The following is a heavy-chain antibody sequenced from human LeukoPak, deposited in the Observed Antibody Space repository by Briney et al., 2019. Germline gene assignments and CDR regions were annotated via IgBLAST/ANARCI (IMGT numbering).Heavy chain of an antibody. V-gene: IGHV3-21*01. CDR3: ARGRQQLVRNNWFDP. CDR2: ISSSSSYI. D-gene: IGHD6-13*01. J-gene: IGHJ5*02. CDR1: GFTFSSYG. Sequence: GGSLRLSCAASGFTFSSYGMNWVRQAPGKGLEWVSSISSSSSYIYYADSVKGRFTISRDNAKNSLYLQMNSLRAEDTAVYYCARGRQQLVRNNWFDPWGQGTLVTVSS.